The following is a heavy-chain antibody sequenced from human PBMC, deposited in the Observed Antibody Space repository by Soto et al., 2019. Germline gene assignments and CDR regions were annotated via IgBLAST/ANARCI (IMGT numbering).Heavy chain of an antibody. CDR1: GFTFSSYA. Sequence: EVQLLESGGGLVQPGGSLRLSCAASGFTFSSYAMSWVRQAQGKGLEWVSAISGSGGSTYYADSVKGRFTISRDNSKNTLYLQMNSLRAEDTAVYYCAKYGGKDVVVVAATLYYWGQGTLVTVSS. V-gene: IGHV3-23*01. CDR2: ISGSGGST. CDR3: AKYGGKDVVVVAATLYY. D-gene: IGHD2-15*01. J-gene: IGHJ4*02.